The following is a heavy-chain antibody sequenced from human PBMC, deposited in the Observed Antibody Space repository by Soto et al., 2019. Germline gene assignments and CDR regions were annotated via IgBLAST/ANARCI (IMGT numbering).Heavy chain of an antibody. Sequence: GASVKVSCRASGGTFSSYAISWVRQAPGQGLEWRGGIIPIFGTANYAQKFQGRVTITADESTSTAYMELSSLRSEDTAVYYCARDSSGWLDYWGQGTLVTVSS. CDR3: ARDSSGWLDY. J-gene: IGHJ4*02. D-gene: IGHD6-19*01. V-gene: IGHV1-69*13. CDR1: GGTFSSYA. CDR2: IIPIFGTA.